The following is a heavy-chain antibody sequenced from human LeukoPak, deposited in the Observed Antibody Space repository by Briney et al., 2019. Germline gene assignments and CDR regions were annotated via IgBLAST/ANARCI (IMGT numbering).Heavy chain of an antibody. CDR2: ITPILVIA. V-gene: IGHV1-69*02. CDR1: GGTFSSFT. CDR3: ARMTTALPFDY. J-gene: IGHJ4*02. Sequence: SVKVSCKAFGGTFSSFTISWVRQAPGQGLEWMGRITPILVIANYAQKFQGRVSITADESTSTAYMELSSLRSEDTAVYYCARMTTALPFDYWGQGTLVTVSS. D-gene: IGHD4-11*01.